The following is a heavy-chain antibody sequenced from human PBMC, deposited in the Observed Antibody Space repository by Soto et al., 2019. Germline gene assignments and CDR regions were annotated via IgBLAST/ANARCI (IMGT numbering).Heavy chain of an antibody. Sequence: PSETLSLTCTVSGGSISSGGYYWSWIRQHPGKGLEWIGYIYYSGSTYYNPSLKSRVTISVDTSKNQFSLQLSSVTAADTAVYYCARAYQATVTTVDYWGQGTLVTVSS. CDR1: GGSISSGGYY. CDR3: ARAYQATVTTVDY. CDR2: IYYSGST. D-gene: IGHD4-17*01. V-gene: IGHV4-31*03. J-gene: IGHJ4*02.